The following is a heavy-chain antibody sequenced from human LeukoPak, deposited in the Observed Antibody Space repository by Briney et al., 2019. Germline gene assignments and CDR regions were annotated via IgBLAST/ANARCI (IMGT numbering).Heavy chain of an antibody. CDR3: ARLLRTGGYHYFDY. Sequence: PSETLSLTCTVSGGSISSYYWSWIRQPPGKGLEWIGYIYYSGSTNYNPSLKSRVTISVDTTKNQSSLKLSSVTAADTAVYYCARLLRTGGYHYFDYWGQGTLVTVSS. V-gene: IGHV4-59*08. CDR1: GGSISSYY. CDR2: IYYSGST. D-gene: IGHD1-26*01. J-gene: IGHJ4*02.